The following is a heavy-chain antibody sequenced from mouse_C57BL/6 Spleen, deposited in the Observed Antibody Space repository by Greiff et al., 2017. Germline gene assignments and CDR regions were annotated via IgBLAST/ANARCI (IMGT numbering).Heavy chain of an antibody. CDR2: ISYDGSN. CDR1: GYSITSGYY. Sequence: EVKLMESGPGLVKPSQSLSLTCSVTGYSITSGYYWNWIRQFPGNKLEWMGYISYDGSNNYNPSLKNRISITRDTSKNQFFLKLNSVTTEDTATYYGAREAGGFAYWGQGTLVTVSA. V-gene: IGHV3-6*01. CDR3: AREAGGFAY. J-gene: IGHJ3*01.